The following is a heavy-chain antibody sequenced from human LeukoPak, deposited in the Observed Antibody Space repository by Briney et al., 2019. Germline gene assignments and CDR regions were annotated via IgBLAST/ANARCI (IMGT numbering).Heavy chain of an antibody. D-gene: IGHD3-10*01. CDR1: GFTFSDYY. V-gene: IGHV3-11*01. J-gene: IGHJ4*02. CDR3: ARDKGEDGLDY. CDR2: ISSSADTI. Sequence: GGSLRLSCAASGFTFSDYYMSWIRQAPGKGLEWISYISSSADTIYYADSVKGRFTISRDNTKNSLYLQMNSLRAEDTAVYYCARDKGEDGLDYWGQGTLVTVSS.